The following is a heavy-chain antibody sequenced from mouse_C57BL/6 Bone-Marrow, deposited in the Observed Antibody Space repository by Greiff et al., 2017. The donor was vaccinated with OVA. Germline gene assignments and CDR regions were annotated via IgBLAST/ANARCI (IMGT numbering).Heavy chain of an antibody. J-gene: IGHJ1*03. D-gene: IGHD1-1*01. CDR1: GFNIKDDY. V-gene: IGHV14-4*01. Sequence: EVQLQQSGAELVRPGASVKLSCTASGFNIKDDYMHWVKQRPEQGLEWIGWIDPENGDTEYASKFQGKATITADTSSNTAYLPLSSLTSEDTAVYYCTTSPDYYGSSDWYFDVWGTGTTVTVSS. CDR3: TTSPDYYGSSDWYFDV. CDR2: IDPENGDT.